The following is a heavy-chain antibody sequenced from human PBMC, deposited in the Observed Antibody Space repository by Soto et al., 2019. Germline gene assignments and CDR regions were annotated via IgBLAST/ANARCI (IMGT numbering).Heavy chain of an antibody. Sequence: SETLSLTCAVSGYSISSGYYWGWIRQPPGKGLEWIGSIYHSGSTYYNPSLKSRVTISVDTSKNQFSLKLSSVTAADTAVYYCARGYSSGWYYFDYWGQGTLVTVSS. J-gene: IGHJ4*02. CDR3: ARGYSSGWYYFDY. CDR1: GYSISSGYY. D-gene: IGHD6-19*01. V-gene: IGHV4-38-2*01. CDR2: IYHSGST.